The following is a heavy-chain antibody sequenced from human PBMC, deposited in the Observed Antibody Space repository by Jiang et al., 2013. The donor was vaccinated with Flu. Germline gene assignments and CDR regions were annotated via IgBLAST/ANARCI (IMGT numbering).Heavy chain of an antibody. Sequence: SGFSLTTTAVAVNWIRQAPGKALEWLALIYWDDDKRYSPSLKNRLTITKDTSKNQVVLTMTNMDPADTATYFCSHSVRLDYWGQGTLVTVSS. D-gene: IGHD3-10*01. J-gene: IGHJ4*02. V-gene: IGHV2-5*02. CDR3: SHSVRLDY. CDR2: IYWDDDK. CDR1: GFSLTTTAVA.